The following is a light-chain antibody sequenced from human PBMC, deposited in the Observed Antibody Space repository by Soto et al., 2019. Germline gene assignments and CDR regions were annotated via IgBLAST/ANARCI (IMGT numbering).Light chain of an antibody. Sequence: EIVLTQSPGTLSLSPGERATLSCRATHSVSSSYLAWYQHKPGQAPRVLIYGASSRATGIPDRFSGSGSGTDFTLTISRLEPEDFAVYYCQQYGSSPYTFGQGTKVEI. CDR3: QQYGSSPYT. J-gene: IGKJ2*01. CDR2: GAS. CDR1: HSVSSSY. V-gene: IGKV3-20*01.